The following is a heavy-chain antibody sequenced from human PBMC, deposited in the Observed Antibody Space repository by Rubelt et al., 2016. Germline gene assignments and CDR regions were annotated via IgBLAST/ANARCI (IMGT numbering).Heavy chain of an antibody. J-gene: IGHJ6*02. CDR2: ISAYNGNT. CDR3: ARVSGYDPFYYYGMDV. D-gene: IGHD5-12*01. V-gene: IGHV1-18*01. Sequence: WVRQAPGQGLAWMGWISAYNGNTNYAQKLQGRVTMTTDTSTSTAYMELRSLRSDDTAVYYCARVSGYDPFYYYGMDVWGQGTTVTVSS.